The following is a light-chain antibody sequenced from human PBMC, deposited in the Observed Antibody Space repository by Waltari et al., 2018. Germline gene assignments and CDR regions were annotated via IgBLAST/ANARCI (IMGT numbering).Light chain of an antibody. V-gene: IGKV4-1*01. CDR3: QQYYSTPLT. J-gene: IGKJ4*01. Sequence: DIVMTQSPDSLAVSLGERATINCKSSQRVLYSSHNKDYLAWYQQKPGQPPQLLIYWASTREAGVPDRLSGSGSGTDFTLTISSLQAEDVAVYYCQQYYSTPLTFGGGTKVEIK. CDR1: QRVLYSSHNKDY. CDR2: WAS.